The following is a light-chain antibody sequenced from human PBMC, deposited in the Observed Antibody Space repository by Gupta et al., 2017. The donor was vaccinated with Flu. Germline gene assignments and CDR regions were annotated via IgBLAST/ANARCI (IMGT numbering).Light chain of an antibody. CDR1: TSD. CDR3: SSTSSSPV. V-gene: IGLV2-14*01. Sequence: QSALTQPASASASPGQSITISCTGTTSDVSWYQQHPGKAPKLLLYEVSNRPPGISNRFSGSKSGNTASLTISRLQAEDEADYYCSSTSSSPVFGGGTKVTVL. CDR2: EVS. J-gene: IGLJ3*02.